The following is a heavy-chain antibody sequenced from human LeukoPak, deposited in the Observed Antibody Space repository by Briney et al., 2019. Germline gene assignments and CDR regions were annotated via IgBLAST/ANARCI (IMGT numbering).Heavy chain of an antibody. Sequence: GGSLRLSCAASGFTFSSYWMSWVRQAPGKGLEWGANIKQDGSEKYYVDSVKGRFTISRDNAKNSLYLQMSSLRAEDTAVYYCARDPFNGSGSYYYLYWGQGTLVTVSS. V-gene: IGHV3-7*01. J-gene: IGHJ4*02. CDR1: GFTFSSYW. CDR3: ARDPFNGSGSYYYLY. CDR2: IKQDGSEK. D-gene: IGHD3-10*01.